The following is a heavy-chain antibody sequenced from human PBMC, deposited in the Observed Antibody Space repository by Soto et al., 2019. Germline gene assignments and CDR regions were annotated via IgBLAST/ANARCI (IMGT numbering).Heavy chain of an antibody. V-gene: IGHV4-59*01. J-gene: IGHJ4*02. Sequence: SETLSLTCTVSGGSRSRYYWTWIRQSPGKGLEWIGYVYFSGNTNYNPSLKSRVTISIDTSKNQFSLRLASVTAADTAFFYCVSVRPSGYVLFWGQGTLVTVSS. CDR1: GGSRSRYY. CDR3: VSVRPSGYVLF. CDR2: VYFSGNT. D-gene: IGHD2-2*01.